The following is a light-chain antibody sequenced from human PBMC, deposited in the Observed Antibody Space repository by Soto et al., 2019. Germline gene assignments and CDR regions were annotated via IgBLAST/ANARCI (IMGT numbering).Light chain of an antibody. Sequence: ALTQPASVSGSPGQSITISCTGTSSDVGGYNYVSWYQQHPGKAPKLMIYDVTNRPSGVSNRFSGSKSGNTASLTISGLQAEDEADYYCSSYTSSSTPLVFGGGTKVTVL. CDR2: DVT. V-gene: IGLV2-14*01. CDR1: SSDVGGYNY. J-gene: IGLJ3*02. CDR3: SSYTSSSTPLV.